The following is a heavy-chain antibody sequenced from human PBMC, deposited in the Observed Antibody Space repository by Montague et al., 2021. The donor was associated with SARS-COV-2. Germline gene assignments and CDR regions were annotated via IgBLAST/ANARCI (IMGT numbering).Heavy chain of an antibody. J-gene: IGHJ3*02. D-gene: IGHD2-15*01. V-gene: IGHV4-31*03. CDR3: ARGGGVEVAAPYI. CDR1: GGSISNGVYY. Sequence: TLSLTCTVSGGSISNGVYYCSWIRQHPGKGLEWIGYMYDSGSTYYNPSLTSRVTMSLDTSKNQFSLKLSSVTAADTAVYYCARGGGVEVAAPYIWGQGAMVTVSS. CDR2: MYDSGST.